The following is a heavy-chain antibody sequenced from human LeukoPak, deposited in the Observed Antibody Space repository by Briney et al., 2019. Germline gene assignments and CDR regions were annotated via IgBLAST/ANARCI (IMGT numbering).Heavy chain of an antibody. CDR1: GGSISGYH. J-gene: IGHJ3*02. V-gene: IGHV4-4*07. CDR3: ARLITGTTTAFDI. D-gene: IGHD1-7*01. CDR2: VYTSGST. Sequence: PSETLSLTCSVSGGSISGYHWTWIRQPAGKGLEWIGRVYTSGSTHYNPSLKTRLTMSVDTSKNQFSLKLSSVTAADTAVYYCARLITGTTTAFDIWGQGTMVTASS.